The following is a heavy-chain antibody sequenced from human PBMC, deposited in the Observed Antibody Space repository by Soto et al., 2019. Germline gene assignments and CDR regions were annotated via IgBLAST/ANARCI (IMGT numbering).Heavy chain of an antibody. D-gene: IGHD3-22*01. CDR1: GFTFSSYA. J-gene: IGHJ4*02. Sequence: GESLKISCAASGFTFSSYAMSWVRQAPGKGLEWVSAISGSGGSTYYADSVKGRFTISRDNSKNTLYLQMNSLRAEDTAVYYCAKARDSSGAYFDYWGQGTLVTVSS. V-gene: IGHV3-23*01. CDR2: ISGSGGST. CDR3: AKARDSSGAYFDY.